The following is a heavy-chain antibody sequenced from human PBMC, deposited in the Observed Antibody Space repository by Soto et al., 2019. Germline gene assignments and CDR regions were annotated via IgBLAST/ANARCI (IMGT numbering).Heavy chain of an antibody. V-gene: IGHV3-30-3*01. Sequence: GGSLRLSCAASGFTFSSYAIHWVRQAPGKGLEWVAVISYDGSNKYYADSVKGRFTISSDNSKNTLYLQMNSLRAEDTAVYYCARVNVAVAAHPFDYWGQGTLVTVSS. CDR2: ISYDGSNK. D-gene: IGHD6-19*01. CDR1: GFTFSSYA. CDR3: ARVNVAVAAHPFDY. J-gene: IGHJ4*02.